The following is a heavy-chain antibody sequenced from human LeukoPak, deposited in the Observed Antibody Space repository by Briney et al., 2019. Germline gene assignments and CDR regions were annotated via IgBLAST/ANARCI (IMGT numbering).Heavy chain of an antibody. Sequence: PSETLSLTCSGSNYSISNSLYWGWLRQPPGKGLEWIGSIYRSGSTFYNPSLKSRVTISLDTSKNQFSLKLSSVTAADAAVYFCARGTYGYYMDVWGKGTTVTVSS. CDR2: IYRSGST. V-gene: IGHV4-38-2*02. CDR1: NYSISNSLY. J-gene: IGHJ6*03. CDR3: ARGTYGYYMDV. D-gene: IGHD4-17*01.